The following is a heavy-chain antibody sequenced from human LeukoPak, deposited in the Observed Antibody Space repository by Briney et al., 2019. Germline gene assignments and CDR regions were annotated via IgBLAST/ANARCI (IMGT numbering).Heavy chain of an antibody. V-gene: IGHV3-23*01. CDR1: EFTFSSYA. CDR2: ISGSGGDT. CDR3: ARRFSSGWIGAFDI. Sequence: GGSLRLSCAASEFTFSSYAMSWVRQAPGKGLEWVSAISGSGGDTYYAHSVKGRFTISRDNSKNTLFLQMNSLRAEDTAVYYCARRFSSGWIGAFDIWGQGTMVTVSS. J-gene: IGHJ3*02. D-gene: IGHD6-19*01.